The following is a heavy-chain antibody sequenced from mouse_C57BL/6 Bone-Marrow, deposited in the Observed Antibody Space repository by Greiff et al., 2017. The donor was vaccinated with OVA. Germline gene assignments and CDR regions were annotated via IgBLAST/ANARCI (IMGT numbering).Heavy chain of an antibody. D-gene: IGHD1-1*01. CDR3: ARAVTVVATDYAMDY. CDR2: IWSGGST. V-gene: IGHV2-2*01. J-gene: IGHJ4*01. Sequence: QVQLKESGPGLVQPSQSLSITCTVSGFSLTSYGVHWVRQSPGKGLEWLGVIWSGGSTDYNAAFISRMSISKDNSKSQVFFIMNSLQADDTAIYYCARAVTVVATDYAMDYWGQGTSVTVSS. CDR1: GFSLTSYG.